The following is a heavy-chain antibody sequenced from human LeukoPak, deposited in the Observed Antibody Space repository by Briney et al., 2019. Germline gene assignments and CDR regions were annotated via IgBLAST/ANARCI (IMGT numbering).Heavy chain of an antibody. CDR3: ASFSVITTVTTNWFDP. D-gene: IGHD3-22*01. CDR1: GYTFTSYG. J-gene: IGHJ5*02. CDR2: ISAYNGNT. Sequence: ASVKVSCKASGYTFTSYGISWVRQAPGQGLEWMGWISAYNGNTNYAQKLQGRVTMTRDTSTSTAYMELSRLRSDDTAVYYCASFSVITTVTTNWFDPWGQGTLVTVSS. V-gene: IGHV1-18*04.